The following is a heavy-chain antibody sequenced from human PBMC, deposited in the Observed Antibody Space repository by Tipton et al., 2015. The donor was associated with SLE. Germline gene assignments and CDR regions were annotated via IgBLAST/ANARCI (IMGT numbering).Heavy chain of an antibody. J-gene: IGHJ5*02. CDR1: GGSISSNTW. Sequence: TLSLTCTVSGGSISSNTWWNWVRQPPGMGLEWIGEIHHRGTTNYNPSLKSRVTISVDKFKSQFSLKLSSVTAADTAVYYCARGGTGDGRNPFDPWGQGTLVTVSS. CDR2: IHHRGTT. D-gene: IGHD4-23*01. V-gene: IGHV4-4*02. CDR3: ARGGTGDGRNPFDP.